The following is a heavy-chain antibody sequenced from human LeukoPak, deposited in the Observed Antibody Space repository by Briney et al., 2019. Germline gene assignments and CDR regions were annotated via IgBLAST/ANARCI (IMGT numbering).Heavy chain of an antibody. CDR2: VNYIGRT. CDR3: AIRLTTSRLATATTWFDP. V-gene: IGHV4-34*01. J-gene: IGHJ5*02. CDR1: GESFDGFY. D-gene: IGHD1-1*01. Sequence: SETLSLTCAVYGESFDGFYWTWIRQSPEKGLEWLAEVNYIGRTNYNPALESRIAISADASKRQFSLKVTSVTAADTAVYYCAIRLTTSRLATATTWFDPWGQGTLVSVSS.